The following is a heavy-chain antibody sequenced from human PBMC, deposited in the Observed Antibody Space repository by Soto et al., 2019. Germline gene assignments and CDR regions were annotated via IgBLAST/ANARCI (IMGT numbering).Heavy chain of an antibody. CDR3: ANLLVGPQMESHS. CDR1: AASISSYY. J-gene: IGHJ4*02. V-gene: IGHV4-59*08. CDR2: IYYSGST. Sequence: SETLSVTCTVSAASISSYYWSWIRQPPGKGLEWIGYIYYSGSTNYNPSLKSRVTISVDTSKNQFSLRLTSVTAADTAVYYCANLLVGPQMESHSWGQAPLVTV. D-gene: IGHD3-3*01.